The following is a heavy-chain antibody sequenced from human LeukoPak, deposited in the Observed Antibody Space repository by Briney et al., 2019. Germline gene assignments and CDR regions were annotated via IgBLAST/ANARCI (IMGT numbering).Heavy chain of an antibody. CDR3: ARQWEAMPYDY. CDR1: GGSISSSSYY. D-gene: IGHD2-2*01. V-gene: IGHV4-39*01. Sequence: SETLSLTCTVSGGSISSSSYYWGWIRQPPGKGLEWIGSIYYSGSTYYNPSLKSRVTISVDTSKNQFSLKLSSVTAADTAVYYCARQWEAMPYDYWGQGTLVTVSS. J-gene: IGHJ4*02. CDR2: IYYSGST.